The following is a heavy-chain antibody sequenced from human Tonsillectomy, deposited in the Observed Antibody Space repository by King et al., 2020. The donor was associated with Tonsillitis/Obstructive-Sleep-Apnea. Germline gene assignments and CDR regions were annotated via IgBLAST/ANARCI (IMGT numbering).Heavy chain of an antibody. D-gene: IGHD2-21*01. CDR3: HAPYYPRAY. CDR1: GFTFSTFD. V-gene: IGHV3-48*03. CDR2: FSDTGGVI. J-gene: IGHJ4*02. Sequence: VQLVESGAGLVQPGGSLRLTCAASGFTFSTFDMNWVRQAPGKGLEWVSYFSDTGGVIDYADSMKGRFTISRANANNFLYLQMNSLRAEDTAVYYCHAPYYPRAYWGQGILVTVSS.